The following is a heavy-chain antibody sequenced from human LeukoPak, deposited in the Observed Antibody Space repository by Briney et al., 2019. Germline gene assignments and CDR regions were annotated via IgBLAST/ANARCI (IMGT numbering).Heavy chain of an antibody. Sequence: SVKVSCKTSGGTFSNYATSWVRQAPGQGLEWMGRIIPILGIANYAQKCQGRVTITADKSTNTAYMELSSLRSEDTAVYYCARSGVDYSKTYYYYDLDVWGQGTTITVS. CDR1: GGTFSNYA. D-gene: IGHD6-13*01. V-gene: IGHV1-69*04. CDR2: IIPILGIA. CDR3: ARSGVDYSKTYYYYDLDV. J-gene: IGHJ6*02.